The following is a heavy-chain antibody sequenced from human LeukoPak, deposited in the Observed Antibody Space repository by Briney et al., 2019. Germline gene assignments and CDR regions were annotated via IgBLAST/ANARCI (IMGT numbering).Heavy chain of an antibody. V-gene: IGHV3-74*01. D-gene: IGHD2-21*02. Sequence: GGSLRLSCAASGFTFSSYWMHWVRQAPGKGLVWVSRINSDGSSTVYADSVKGRLTISRDDAKNTLYLQMNSLRAEDTSVYYCAGSLAYCGGDCHAAFDYWGQGTLVTVSS. J-gene: IGHJ4*02. CDR3: AGSLAYCGGDCHAAFDY. CDR2: INSDGSST. CDR1: GFTFSSYW.